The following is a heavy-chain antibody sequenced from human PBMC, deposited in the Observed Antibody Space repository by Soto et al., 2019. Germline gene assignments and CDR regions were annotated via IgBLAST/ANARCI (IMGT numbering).Heavy chain of an antibody. J-gene: IGHJ4*02. V-gene: IGHV3-23*01. CDR3: AKDVVGIWFGEQALDY. CDR2: MSGSGGST. CDR1: GFTFSSYA. Sequence: EVQLLESGGGLVQPGGSLRLSCAASGFTFSSYAMSWVRQAPGKGLEWVSAMSGSGGSTYYADSVKGRFTISRDNSKNTMYRQMNSLRAEDTAVYYCAKDVVGIWFGEQALDYWGQGTLVTVS. D-gene: IGHD3-10*01.